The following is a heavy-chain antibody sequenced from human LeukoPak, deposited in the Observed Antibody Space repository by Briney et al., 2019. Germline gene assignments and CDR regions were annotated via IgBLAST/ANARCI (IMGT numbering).Heavy chain of an antibody. V-gene: IGHV3-53*01. CDR1: GLTVSRTY. D-gene: IGHD3-10*01. J-gene: IGHJ4*02. CDR3: GRGGGWELTDY. Sequence: PGESLRLSCAVSGLTVSRTYMTWVRQASGKALEWVSVLYSGGDTHYADSVKGRFTISRDNSKNTLYLEMTNLRVEDTAVYYCGRGGGWELTDYWGQGTLVAVSS. CDR2: LYSGGDT.